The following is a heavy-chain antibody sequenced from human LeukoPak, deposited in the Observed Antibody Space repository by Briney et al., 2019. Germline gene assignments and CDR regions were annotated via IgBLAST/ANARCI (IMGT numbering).Heavy chain of an antibody. Sequence: GGSLRLSCAASGFTFSSYVMHWVRQAPGKGLEWVAIISYDGSNEYYADSVKGRFTISRDNSKNTLYLQMNSLRAEDTAVYYCAKDSGLLATGFDYWGQGTLVTVSS. V-gene: IGHV3-30*04. CDR3: AKDSGLLATGFDY. CDR1: GFTFSSYV. J-gene: IGHJ4*02. D-gene: IGHD1-1*01. CDR2: ISYDGSNE.